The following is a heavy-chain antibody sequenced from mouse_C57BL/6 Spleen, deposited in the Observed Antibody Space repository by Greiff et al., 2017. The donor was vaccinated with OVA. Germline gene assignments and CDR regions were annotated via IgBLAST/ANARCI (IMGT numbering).Heavy chain of an antibody. J-gene: IGHJ1*03. D-gene: IGHD1-1*01. CDR3: AMADYYGGSRNWYFDV. V-gene: IGHV3-6*01. CDR2: ISYDGSN. Sequence: EVQLVESGPGLVKPSQSLSLTCSVTGYSITSGYYWNWIRQFPGNKLEWMGYISYDGSNNYNPSLKNRISITRDTSKNQFFLKLNSVTTEDTATYYCAMADYYGGSRNWYFDVWGTGTTVTVSS. CDR1: GYSITSGYY.